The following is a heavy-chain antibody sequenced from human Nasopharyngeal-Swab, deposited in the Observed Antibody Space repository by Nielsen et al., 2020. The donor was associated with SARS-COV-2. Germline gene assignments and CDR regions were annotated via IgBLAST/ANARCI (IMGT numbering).Heavy chain of an antibody. CDR2: IWYDGSNK. CDR1: GFTFSNYG. V-gene: IGHV3-33*01. CDR3: AAAPSGDYGSY. J-gene: IGHJ4*02. Sequence: GEPLKISCAASGFTFSNYGMHWVRQAPGKGLEWVAVIWYDGSNKYYADSVKGRFTISRDNSKNTVYLQMNSLRAEDTAVYYCAAAPSGDYGSYWGQGTLVTVSS. D-gene: IGHD4-17*01.